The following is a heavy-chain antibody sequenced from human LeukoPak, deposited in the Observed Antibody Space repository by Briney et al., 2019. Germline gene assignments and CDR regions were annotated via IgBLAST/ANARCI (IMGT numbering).Heavy chain of an antibody. CDR3: AAITYYYDSSGYYFDY. J-gene: IGHJ4*02. CDR1: GGSISSYY. CDR2: IYTSGST. V-gene: IGHV4-4*07. Sequence: KPSETLSLTCTVSGGSISSYYWSWIRQPAGKGLEWIGRIYTSGSTNYNPSLKSRVTMSVDTSKNQFSLKLSSVTAADTAVYYCAAITYYYDSSGYYFDYWGQGTLVTVSS. D-gene: IGHD3-22*01.